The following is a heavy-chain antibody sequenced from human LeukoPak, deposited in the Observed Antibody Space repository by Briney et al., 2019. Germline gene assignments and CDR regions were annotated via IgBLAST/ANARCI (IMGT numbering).Heavy chain of an antibody. V-gene: IGHV1-46*01. J-gene: IGHJ6*03. D-gene: IGHD2-2*02. CDR1: GGTFSSYA. CDR3: ARGYCSSTSCYRSNYYYYMDV. Sequence: ASVKVSCKASGGTFSSYAISWVRQAPGQGLEWMGIINPSGGSTSYAQKFQGRVTMTRDTSTSTVYMELSSLRSEDTAVYYCARGYCSSTSCYRSNYYYYMDVWGKGTTVTVSS. CDR2: INPSGGST.